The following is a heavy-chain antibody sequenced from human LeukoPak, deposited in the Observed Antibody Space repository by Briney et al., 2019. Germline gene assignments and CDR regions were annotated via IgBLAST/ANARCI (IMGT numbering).Heavy chain of an antibody. CDR2: ISYDGSNK. J-gene: IGHJ6*03. CDR3: AKGSKLLLITRDHYMAV. D-gene: IGHD3-3*01. Sequence: GGSLRLSCAASGFTFSSYGMHWVRQAPGKGLEWVAVISYDGSNKYYADSVKGRFTISRDNSKNTLYLQMNSLRAGDTAVYYCAKGSKLLLITRDHYMAVWGKGTTVTISS. V-gene: IGHV3-30*18. CDR1: GFTFSSYG.